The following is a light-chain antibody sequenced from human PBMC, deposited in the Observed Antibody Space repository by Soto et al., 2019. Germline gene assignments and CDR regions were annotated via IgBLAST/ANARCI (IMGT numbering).Light chain of an antibody. CDR3: AAWDDTLNGWV. CDR2: STN. Sequence: QSVLTQPPSASGTPGQRVTISCSGSSSNIGTNTANWYQQLPGTAPRLLIYSTNQRPSRVPDRFSGSRSGTSASLAISGLRSDDEANYYCAAWDDTLNGWVFGGGTKVTVL. CDR1: SSNIGTNT. J-gene: IGLJ3*02. V-gene: IGLV1-44*01.